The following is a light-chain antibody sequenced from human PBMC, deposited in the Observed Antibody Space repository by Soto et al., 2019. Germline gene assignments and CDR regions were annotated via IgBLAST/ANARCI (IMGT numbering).Light chain of an antibody. CDR2: GAS. CDR1: QSVSSNY. CDR3: QQRSNWPPWT. Sequence: EIVLTQSPGTLSLSPGERATLSCRASQSVSSNYLAWYQQKPGRAPRLLIYGASSRDTGIPDRFSGSGSGTDFTLTINSLQSEDFAVYYCQQRSNWPPWTFGQGTKVDIK. V-gene: IGKV3D-20*02. J-gene: IGKJ1*01.